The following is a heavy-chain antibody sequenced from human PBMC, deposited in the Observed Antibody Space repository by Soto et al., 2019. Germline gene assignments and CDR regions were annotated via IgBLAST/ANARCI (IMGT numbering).Heavy chain of an antibody. CDR3: APGTAMVIVY. CDR1: GYTFTRFA. D-gene: IGHD5-18*01. V-gene: IGHV1-3*01. J-gene: IGHJ4*02. CDR2: INAGNGYT. Sequence: GAPVKVSCKASGYTFTRFAMHWVRQAPGQRQEWMGWINAGNGYTKYSQKFEDRVTINRDTSASTVYMELSSLRSEHTAVYYCAPGTAMVIVYWGRGTLVTVSS.